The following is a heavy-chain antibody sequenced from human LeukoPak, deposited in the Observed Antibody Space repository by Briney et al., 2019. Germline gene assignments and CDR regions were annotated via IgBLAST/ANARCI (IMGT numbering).Heavy chain of an antibody. CDR2: IGLSGSPL. CDR1: GGSINSYY. CDR3: ARKDFSSGSFSY. J-gene: IGHJ4*02. Sequence: LSLTCTVSGGSINSYYWSWIRQAPGKGLERISYIGLSGSPLDYADSVRGRFTISRDNAKNSLYLEMNSLRAEDTAVYYCARKDFSSGSFSYWGQGTLVTVSS. V-gene: IGHV3-11*04. D-gene: IGHD3-22*01.